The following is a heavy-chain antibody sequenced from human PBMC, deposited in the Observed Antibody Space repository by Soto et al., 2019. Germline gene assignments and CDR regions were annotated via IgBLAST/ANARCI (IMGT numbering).Heavy chain of an antibody. D-gene: IGHD4-17*01. V-gene: IGHV4-59*01. Sequence: QVQLQESGPGLVKPSETLSLTCTVSGGSMSSYYWSWIRQPPGKGLEWIGYIYDFGNTDYNPSLKSRVTISEDTSKNQFSLKLSSVTAADTAVYYCARGGGYGDYIWGQGTMVTVSS. CDR3: ARGGGYGDYI. CDR1: GGSMSSYY. CDR2: IYDFGNT. J-gene: IGHJ3*02.